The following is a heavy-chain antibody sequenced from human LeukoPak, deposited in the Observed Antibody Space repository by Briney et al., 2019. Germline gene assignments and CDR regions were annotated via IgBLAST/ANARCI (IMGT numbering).Heavy chain of an antibody. Sequence: GGSLRLSCAASGITFGSYWMTWVRQAPGKGLECVANIKPDGSEKHYVDSVEGRFTISRDNAKNSLFLEMNSLRAEDTAVYYCARGRVAVAGSYEYWGQGTLVTVSS. V-gene: IGHV3-7*05. CDR2: IKPDGSEK. D-gene: IGHD6-19*01. CDR3: ARGRVAVAGSYEY. J-gene: IGHJ4*02. CDR1: GITFGSYW.